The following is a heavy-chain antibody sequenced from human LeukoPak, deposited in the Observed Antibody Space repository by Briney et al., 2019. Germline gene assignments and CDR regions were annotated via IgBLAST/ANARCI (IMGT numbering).Heavy chain of an antibody. CDR3: ARVTIFGVVMIDY. CDR1: GGSISSGGYY. CDR2: IYHSGST. V-gene: IGHV4-30-2*01. D-gene: IGHD3-3*01. J-gene: IGHJ4*02. Sequence: SETLSLTCTVSGGSISSGGYYWSWIRQPPGKGLEWIGYIYHSGSTYYNPSLRSRVTISVDRSKNQFSLKLSSVTAADTAVYYCARVTIFGVVMIDYWGQGTLVTVSS.